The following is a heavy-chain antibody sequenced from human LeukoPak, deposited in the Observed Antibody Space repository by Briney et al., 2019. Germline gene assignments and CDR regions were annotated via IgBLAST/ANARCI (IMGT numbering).Heavy chain of an antibody. J-gene: IGHJ4*02. Sequence: SVKVSCKASGGTFSSYAISWVRQAPGQGLEWMGRIIPILGIANYAQKFQGRVTITADKSTSTAYMELSSLRSEDTAVYYCAXXXXXXSSSWYSSPDYWGQGTLVTVSS. CDR1: GGTFSSYA. CDR2: IIPILGIA. CDR3: AXXXXXXSSSWYSSPDY. D-gene: IGHD6-13*01. V-gene: IGHV1-69*04.